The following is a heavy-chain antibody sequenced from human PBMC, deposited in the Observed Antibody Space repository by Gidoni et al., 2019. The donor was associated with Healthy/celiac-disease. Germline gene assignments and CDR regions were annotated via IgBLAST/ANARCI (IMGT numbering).Heavy chain of an antibody. CDR3: ARLMTGGTSDAFDI. J-gene: IGHJ3*02. D-gene: IGHD2-8*02. Sequence: QVQLQESGPGLVKPSETLSLTCTVSGGSISSYYWSWIRQPPGKGLEWFGYIYYSGSTNYNPSLKSRVTISVDTSKNQFSLKLSSVTAADTAVYYCARLMTGGTSDAFDIWGQGTMVTVSS. CDR2: IYYSGST. CDR1: GGSISSYY. V-gene: IGHV4-59*08.